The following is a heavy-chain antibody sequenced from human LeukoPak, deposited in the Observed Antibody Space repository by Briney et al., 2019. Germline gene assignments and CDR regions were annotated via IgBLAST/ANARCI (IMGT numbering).Heavy chain of an antibody. CDR3: ARLLPTQMRGLDV. J-gene: IGHJ6*02. CDR2: MNRNSGKT. Sequence: ASVKVSCKASGITFSNYDINWVRQAAGQGLEWLGWMNRNSGKTAYAQKFQGRVTMTRNISISTAYMELSSLRSEDTAVYYCARLLPTQMRGLDVWGQGNTVTV. V-gene: IGHV1-8*01. D-gene: IGHD2/OR15-2a*01. CDR1: GITFSNYD.